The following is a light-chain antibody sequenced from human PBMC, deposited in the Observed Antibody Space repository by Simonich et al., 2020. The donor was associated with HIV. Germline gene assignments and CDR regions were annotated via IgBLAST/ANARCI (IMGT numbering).Light chain of an antibody. V-gene: IGLV2-11*01. CDR1: SSDVGGYNY. CDR2: DVS. J-gene: IGLJ3*02. CDR3: CSYASGTSV. Sequence: QSALTQPRSVSGSPGQSVTISCTGTSSDVGGYNYVSWYQQHPGKAPKLMIYDVSKRPSGVPDRFSGSKSGNTASLTISGLQAEDEADYYCCSYASGTSVFGGGTKLTVL.